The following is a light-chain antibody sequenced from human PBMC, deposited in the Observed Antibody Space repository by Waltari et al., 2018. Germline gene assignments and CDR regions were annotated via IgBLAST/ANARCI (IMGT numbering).Light chain of an antibody. CDR1: QDISTD. V-gene: IGKV3-11*01. CDR3: QQRSLGPRT. CDR2: DVY. J-gene: IGKJ1*01. Sequence: EIVLTQSPATLSLSPGDTGTLSCRASQDISTDLAWYQHRPGQPPRLLVYDVYNRAAGIPPGFSGSGSGTDFTLTISSLEPEDWAVYFCQQRSLGPRTFGPGTKVEI.